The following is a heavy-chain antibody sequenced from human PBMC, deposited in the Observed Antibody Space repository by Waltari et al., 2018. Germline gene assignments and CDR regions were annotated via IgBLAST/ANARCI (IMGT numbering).Heavy chain of an antibody. V-gene: IGHV1-3*01. CDR1: GYTFTSYA. CDR2: INAGNGNT. D-gene: IGHD3-16*01. Sequence: VQLVQSGAEVKKPGATVKISCKASGYTFTSYAMHWVRQAPGQRLEWMGWINAGNGNTKYSQKFQGRVTITRDTSASTAYMELSSLRSEDTAVYYCARVEGAAGLDIWGQGTMVTVSS. J-gene: IGHJ3*02. CDR3: ARVEGAAGLDI.